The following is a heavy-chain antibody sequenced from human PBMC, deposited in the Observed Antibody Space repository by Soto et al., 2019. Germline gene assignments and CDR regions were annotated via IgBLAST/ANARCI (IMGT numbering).Heavy chain of an antibody. CDR2: IYYSGST. CDR1: GGSISSYY. CDR3: ARRYSSSFDY. D-gene: IGHD6-13*01. J-gene: IGHJ4*02. V-gene: IGHV4-59*08. Sequence: QVQLQESGPGLVKPSETLSLTCTVSGGSISSYYWSWIRQPPGKGLEWIGYIYYSGSTNYNPSLKRRVTISVDTSKNQFSLKRSSVTAADTAVYYCARRYSSSFDYWGQGTLVTVSS.